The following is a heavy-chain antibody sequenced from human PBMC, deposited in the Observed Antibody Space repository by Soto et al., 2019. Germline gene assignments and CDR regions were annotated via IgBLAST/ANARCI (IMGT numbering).Heavy chain of an antibody. CDR3: ATGFVDCGGECLNSYYGMDV. CDR1: W. J-gene: IGHJ6*02. D-gene: IGHD2-21*01. V-gene: IGHV4-4*02. CDR2: IYYSGST. Sequence: WRGWCCQPPRPWLEWIGEIYYSGSTNYNPSLKSRVTISVDKSKNQFSLKLSSVTAADTAVYYCATGFVDCGGECLNSYYGMDVWGQGTTV.